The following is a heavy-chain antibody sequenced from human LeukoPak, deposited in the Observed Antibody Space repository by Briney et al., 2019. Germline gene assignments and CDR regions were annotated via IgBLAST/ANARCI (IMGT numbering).Heavy chain of an antibody. D-gene: IGHD4-17*01. CDR1: GFTFSSYG. CDR2: IWYDGSNK. V-gene: IGHV3-33*01. CDR3: VGVAPYGDYEEY. Sequence: GRSLRLSCAASGFTFSSYGMHWVRQAPGKGLEWVAVIWYDGSNKYYADSVKGRFTISRDNSKNTLYLQMNSLRAEDTAVYYCVGVAPYGDYEEYWGQGTLVTVSS. J-gene: IGHJ4*02.